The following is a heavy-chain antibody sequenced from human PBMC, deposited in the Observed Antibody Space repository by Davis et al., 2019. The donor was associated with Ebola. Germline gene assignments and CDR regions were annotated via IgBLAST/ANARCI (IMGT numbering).Heavy chain of an antibody. J-gene: IGHJ4*02. CDR2: IWYDGSNK. CDR1: GFTFSSYG. CDR3: ARDGTYYYGSGSYDY. D-gene: IGHD3-10*01. V-gene: IGHV3-33*01. Sequence: GESLKISCAASGFTFSSYGMHWVRQAPGKGLEWVAVIWYDGSNKYYADSVKGRFTISRDNSKNTLYLQMNSLRAEDTAVYYCARDGTYYYGSGSYDYWGQGTLVTVSS.